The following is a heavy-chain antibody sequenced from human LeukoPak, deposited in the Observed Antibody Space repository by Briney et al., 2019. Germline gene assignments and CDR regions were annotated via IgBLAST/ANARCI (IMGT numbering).Heavy chain of an antibody. CDR1: GFTFSSYS. J-gene: IGHJ5*02. D-gene: IGHD6-19*01. Sequence: PGGSLRLSCAASGFTFSSYSMNWVRQAPGKGLVWVSSISSSSSYIYYADSVKGRFTISRDNAKNSLYLQMNSLRAEDTAVYYCARDQLRGVAVAATWGQGTLVTVSS. CDR2: ISSSSSYI. V-gene: IGHV3-21*01. CDR3: ARDQLRGVAVAAT.